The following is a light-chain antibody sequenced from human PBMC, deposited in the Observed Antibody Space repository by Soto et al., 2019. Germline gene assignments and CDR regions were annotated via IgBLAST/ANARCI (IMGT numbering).Light chain of an antibody. CDR1: QSISSW. CDR2: DAS. CDR3: QQYNSYSPWT. Sequence: DIQMTQSPSTLSASVGDRVTITCXASQSISSWLAWYQQKPGKAPKLLIYDASSLESGVPSRFSGSGSGTEFTLTISSLQPDDFATYYCQQYNSYSPWTFGQGTKVDIK. V-gene: IGKV1-5*01. J-gene: IGKJ1*01.